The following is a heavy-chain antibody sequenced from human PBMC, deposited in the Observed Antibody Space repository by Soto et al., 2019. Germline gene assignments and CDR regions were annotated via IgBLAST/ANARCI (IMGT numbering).Heavy chain of an antibody. CDR1: GGTFSSYT. D-gene: IGHD2-15*01. J-gene: IGHJ3*02. Sequence: ASVKVSCKASGGTFSSYTISWVRQAPGQGLEWMGRIIPILGIANYAQKFQGRVTITADKSTSTAYMELSSLRSEDTAVYYCARGGGDIVVVVAATGAFDIWGQGTMVTVS. CDR2: IIPILGIA. V-gene: IGHV1-69*02. CDR3: ARGGGDIVVVVAATGAFDI.